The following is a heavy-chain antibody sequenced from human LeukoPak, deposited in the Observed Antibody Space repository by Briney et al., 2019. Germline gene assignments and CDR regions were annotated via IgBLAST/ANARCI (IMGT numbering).Heavy chain of an antibody. V-gene: IGHV3-23*01. Sequence: GGSLRLSCAASGFTFSSYAMSWVRQAPGKGLEWVAAITNSGGSTYYADSVKGRFTISRDNSKNTLNLQMNSLRAEDTAVYYCAKDIYEAAVAADYWGQGTLVTVSS. J-gene: IGHJ4*02. CDR3: AKDIYEAAVAADY. CDR2: ITNSGGST. CDR1: GFTFSSYA. D-gene: IGHD6-19*01.